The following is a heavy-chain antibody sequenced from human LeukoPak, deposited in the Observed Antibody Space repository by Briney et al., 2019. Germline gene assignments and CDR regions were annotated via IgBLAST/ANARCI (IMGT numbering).Heavy chain of an antibody. CDR2: IKQDGSEK. D-gene: IGHD3-10*01. J-gene: IGHJ6*03. Sequence: GGSLRLSCAASGFTFSSYEMNWVRQAPGKGLEWVANIKQDGSEKYYVDSVKGRFTISRDNAKNSLYLQMNSLRAEDTAVYYCARVSYPDYYYYYMDVWGKGTTVTVSS. CDR1: GFTFSSYE. CDR3: ARVSYPDYYYYYMDV. V-gene: IGHV3-7*01.